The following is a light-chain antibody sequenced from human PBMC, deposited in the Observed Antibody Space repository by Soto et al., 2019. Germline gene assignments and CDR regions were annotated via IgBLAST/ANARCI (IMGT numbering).Light chain of an antibody. CDR3: QQYHSYPVT. Sequence: DIQMTQSPPSLSPSVGDSVNLLGRASHDIGNYLAWFQHNPGNAPKSLIYAASTLQSGIPSKFSGSGSRTDFTLTISSLQPEDFATYYCQQYHSYPVTFGQGTRLEIK. CDR2: AAS. J-gene: IGKJ5*01. V-gene: IGKV1-16*02. CDR1: HDIGNY.